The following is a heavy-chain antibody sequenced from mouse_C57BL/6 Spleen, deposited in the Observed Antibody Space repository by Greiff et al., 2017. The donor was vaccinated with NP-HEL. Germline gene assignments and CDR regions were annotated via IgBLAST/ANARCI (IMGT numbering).Heavy chain of an antibody. V-gene: IGHV1-69*01. J-gene: IGHJ3*01. CDR3: ARTDYYGRAWFAD. D-gene: IGHD1-1*01. Sequence: VQVVESGAELVMPGASVKLSCKASGYTFTSYWMHWVKQRPGQGLEWIGEIDPSDSYTNYNQKFKGKSTLTVDKSSSTAYMQLSSLTSEDSAVYYCARTDYYGRAWFADWGQGTLVTVSA. CDR2: IDPSDSYT. CDR1: GYTFTSYW.